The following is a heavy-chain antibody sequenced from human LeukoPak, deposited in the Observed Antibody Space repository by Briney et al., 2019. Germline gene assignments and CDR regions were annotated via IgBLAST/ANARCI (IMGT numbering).Heavy chain of an antibody. D-gene: IGHD6-6*01. CDR1: GFTFSSYA. J-gene: IGHJ4*02. V-gene: IGHV3-23*01. Sequence: GGSLRLSCAASGFTFSSYAMSWVRQAPGKGLEWVSAISGSGGSTYYADSVKGRFTISRDNSKNTLYLQMNSLKTEDTAVYYCARAPIAAPGADDYWGQGTLVTVSS. CDR3: ARAPIAAPGADDY. CDR2: ISGSGGST.